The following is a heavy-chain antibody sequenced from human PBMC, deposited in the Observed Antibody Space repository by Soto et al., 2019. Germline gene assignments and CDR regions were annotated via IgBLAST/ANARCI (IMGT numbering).Heavy chain of an antibody. D-gene: IGHD1-26*01. CDR1: GFTFTRYW. CDR3: ARVREWDSGYYYYYGMDV. Sequence: GALRLSCAASGFTFTRYWMHWVRQAPGKGLVWVSRIKSDGSTTIYADSVRGRFTISRDNAKNTVYLQMNSLRAEDTAVYYCARVREWDSGYYYYYGMDVWGRGTTVTVSS. J-gene: IGHJ6*02. V-gene: IGHV3-74*01. CDR2: IKSDGSTT.